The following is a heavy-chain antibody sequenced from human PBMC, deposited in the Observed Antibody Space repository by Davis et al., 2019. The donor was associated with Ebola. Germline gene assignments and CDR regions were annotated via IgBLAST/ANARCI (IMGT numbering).Heavy chain of an antibody. CDR3: AREVRGGYGFDY. CDR2: ISSSSSYI. CDR1: GFTFSSYW. Sequence: PGESLKISCAASGFTFSSYWMNWVRQAPGKGLEWVSSISSSSSYIYYADSVKGRFTISRDNAKNSLYLQMNSLRAEDTAVYYCAREVRGGYGFDYWGQGTLVTVSS. V-gene: IGHV3-21*01. J-gene: IGHJ4*02. D-gene: IGHD6-25*01.